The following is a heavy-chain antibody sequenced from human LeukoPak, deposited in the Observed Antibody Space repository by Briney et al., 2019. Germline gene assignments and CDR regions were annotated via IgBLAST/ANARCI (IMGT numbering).Heavy chain of an antibody. CDR2: IWYDGSNK. V-gene: IGHV3-33*01. D-gene: IGHD4-17*01. J-gene: IGHJ4*02. Sequence: GGSLRLSCAASGFTFSSYGMHWVRQAPGKGLEWVAVIWYDGSNKYYADSVKGRFTISRDNSKNTLYLQMNSLRAEDTAVYYYARAGTTVILDYWGQGTLVTVSS. CDR1: GFTFSSYG. CDR3: ARAGTTVILDY.